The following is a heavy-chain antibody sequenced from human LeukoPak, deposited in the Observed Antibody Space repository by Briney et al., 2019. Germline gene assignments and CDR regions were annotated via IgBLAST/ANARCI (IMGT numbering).Heavy chain of an antibody. V-gene: IGHV3-23*01. CDR2: ISGSGDST. CDR3: AKALRRYCSVGNCYAVDY. J-gene: IGHJ4*02. D-gene: IGHD2-15*01. CDR1: GFTFSNSG. Sequence: GGSLRLSCAASGFTFSNSGTWVRQAPGKGLEWVSAISGSGDSTYYADSVKGRFTISRDNSKNTLYPQMNSLRADDTALYYCAKALRRYCSVGNCYAVDYWGQGTLVTVSS.